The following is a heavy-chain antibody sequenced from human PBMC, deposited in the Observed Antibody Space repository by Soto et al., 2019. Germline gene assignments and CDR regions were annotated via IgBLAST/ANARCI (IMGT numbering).Heavy chain of an antibody. Sequence: LRLSCVASGFTFSSFAMTWVRQAPGKGLEWVSTLSGSGGDTYYADSVNGRFTISRDKSKNTLYLQMDRLRVEDTAVYYCAKRGGYDYVWKSYRPDYWGQGTLVTVSS. D-gene: IGHD3-16*02. CDR1: GFTFSSFA. J-gene: IGHJ4*02. CDR2: LSGSGGDT. CDR3: AKRGGYDYVWKSYRPDY. V-gene: IGHV3-23*01.